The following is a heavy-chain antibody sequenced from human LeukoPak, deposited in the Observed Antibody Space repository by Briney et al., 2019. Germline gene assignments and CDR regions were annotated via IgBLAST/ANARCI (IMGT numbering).Heavy chain of an antibody. D-gene: IGHD1-1*01. V-gene: IGHV1-2*02. CDR1: GYTFTDYY. J-gene: IGHJ5*02. CDR2: INPNNGAT. Sequence: GASVKVSCKASGYTFTDYYIHWVRQAPGQGLEWRGWINPNNGATNYAQKFQGRVTMTRDTSISTAYMDLSRLRSDDTAIYYCARVRVETWKYWLDPWGQGTLVTVSS. CDR3: ARVRVETWKYWLDP.